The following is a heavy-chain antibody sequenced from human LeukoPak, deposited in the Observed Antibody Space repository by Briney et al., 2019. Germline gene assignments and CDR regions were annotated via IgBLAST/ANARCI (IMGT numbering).Heavy chain of an antibody. V-gene: IGHV3-7*01. J-gene: IGHJ5*02. Sequence: GGSLRLSCAASGFTFSSYWMSWVRQAPGKGLEGVANRKQDGSEKYYVDCVKGRFTISRDNAKNSLYLQMNSLRAEDTAVYYCASAPVLYGGPPSWFDPWGQGTLVTVSS. D-gene: IGHD4-23*01. CDR2: RKQDGSEK. CDR1: GFTFSSYW. CDR3: ASAPVLYGGPPSWFDP.